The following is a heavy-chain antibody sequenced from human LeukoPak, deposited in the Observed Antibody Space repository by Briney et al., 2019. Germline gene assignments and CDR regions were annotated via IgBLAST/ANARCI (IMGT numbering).Heavy chain of an antibody. CDR3: AIMRGYYDSSGAFDI. CDR2: IYTSGST. CDR1: GGSISSYY. Sequence: PSETLSLTCTVSGGSISSYYWSWIRQPPGKGLEWIGYIYTSGSTNYNPSLKSRVTISVDTSKNQFSLKLSSVTAADTAVYYCAIMRGYYDSSGAFDIWGQGTMVTVSS. V-gene: IGHV4-4*08. J-gene: IGHJ3*02. D-gene: IGHD3-22*01.